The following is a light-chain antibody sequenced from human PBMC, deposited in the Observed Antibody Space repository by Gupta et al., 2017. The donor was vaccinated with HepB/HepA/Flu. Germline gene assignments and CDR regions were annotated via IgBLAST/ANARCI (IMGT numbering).Light chain of an antibody. CDR2: DVS. J-gene: IGLJ2*01. V-gene: IGLV2-14*01. CDR3: SSYTSSSTLVV. Sequence: QSALTQPASVSRSPGHSITISCTGTSSDVGGYNYVSWYQQHPGKAPKLMIYDVSNRPSGVSNRFSGSKSGNTASLTISGLQAEDEADYYCSSYTSSSTLVVFGGGTKLTVL. CDR1: SSDVGGYNY.